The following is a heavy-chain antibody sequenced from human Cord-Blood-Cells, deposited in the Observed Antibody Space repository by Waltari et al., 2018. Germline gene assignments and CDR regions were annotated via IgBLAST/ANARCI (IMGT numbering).Heavy chain of an antibody. J-gene: IGHJ3*02. Sequence: QVQLQESGPGLVKPSETLSLTCTASGRSTSSYYWSWIRQPPGKGLEWIGYIYYSGSTNYNPSLKSRVTISVDTSKNQFSLKLSSVTAADTAVYYCASVTGDDAFDIWGQGTMVTVSS. CDR2: IYYSGST. V-gene: IGHV4-59*01. CDR3: ASVTGDDAFDI. CDR1: GRSTSSYY. D-gene: IGHD7-27*01.